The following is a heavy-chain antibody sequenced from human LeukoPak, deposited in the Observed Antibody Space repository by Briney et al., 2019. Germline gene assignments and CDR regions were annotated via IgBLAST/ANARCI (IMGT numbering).Heavy chain of an antibody. V-gene: IGHV3-21*04. CDR3: ARGRGSPKYYFDY. Sequence: PGGSLRLSCAVSGFTFSSYSMNWVRQAPGKGLEWVSSISSSSSYIYYADSVKGRLTISRDNAKNSLYLQMNSLRAEDTAVYYCARGRGSPKYYFDYWGQGTLVTVSS. D-gene: IGHD1-26*01. J-gene: IGHJ4*02. CDR2: ISSSSSYI. CDR1: GFTFSSYS.